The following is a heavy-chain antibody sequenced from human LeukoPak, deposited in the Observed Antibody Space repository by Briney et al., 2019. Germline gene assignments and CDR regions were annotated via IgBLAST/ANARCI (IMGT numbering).Heavy chain of an antibody. Sequence: SETLSLTCTVSGGSISSSIYYWGWIRQPPGKGLEWIGSIYYSGSTYYNPSLKSRVTISVDTSKNQFSLKLSSVTAADAAVYYCARYYYDSSGYLGYYYYGMDVWGQGTTLTVFS. J-gene: IGHJ6*02. CDR3: ARYYYDSSGYLGYYYYGMDV. CDR2: IYYSGST. V-gene: IGHV4-39*07. D-gene: IGHD3-22*01. CDR1: GGSISSSIYY.